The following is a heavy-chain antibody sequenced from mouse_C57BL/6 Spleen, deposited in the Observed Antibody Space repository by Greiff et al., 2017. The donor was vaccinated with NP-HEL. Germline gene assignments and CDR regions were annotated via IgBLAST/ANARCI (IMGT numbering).Heavy chain of an antibody. V-gene: IGHV8-8*01. CDR3: ARIGDLYYDYDGGYAMDY. CDR2: IWWDDDK. D-gene: IGHD2-4*01. J-gene: IGHJ4*01. Sequence: QVQLKESGPGILQPSQTLSLTCSFSGFSLSTFGMGVGWIRQPSGKGLEWLAHIWWDDDKYYNPALKSRLTISKDTSKNQVFLKIANVDTADTATYYCARIGDLYYDYDGGYAMDYWGQGTSVTVSS. CDR1: GFSLSTFGMG.